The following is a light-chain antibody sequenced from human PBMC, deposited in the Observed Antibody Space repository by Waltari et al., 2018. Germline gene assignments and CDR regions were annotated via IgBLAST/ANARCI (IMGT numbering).Light chain of an antibody. CDR1: QGITKS. CDR2: AAS. CDR3: QHCSNTLRT. V-gene: IGKV1-NL1*01. Sequence: DIQMTQSPSSLSASVGDRLTNPCRASQGITKSLAWYQQKPGKAPKLLVSAASRLEGGVPTMFRGSSSSTDYTHTSSILPAEDSATYCCQHCSNTLRTFGQGTKVEIK. J-gene: IGKJ4*01.